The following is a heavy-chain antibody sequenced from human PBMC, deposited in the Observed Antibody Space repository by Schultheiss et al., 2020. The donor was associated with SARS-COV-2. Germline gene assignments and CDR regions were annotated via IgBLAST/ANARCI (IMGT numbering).Heavy chain of an antibody. Sequence: SETLSLTCAVYGGSFSGYYWSWIRQPAGKGLEWIGRIYSSGTTDYNSSLKSRVTISVDTSKNQFSLKLSSVTAADTAVYYCARALYYDKYYFDYWGQGTLVTVSS. D-gene: IGHD3-3*01. CDR1: GGSFSGYY. J-gene: IGHJ4*02. CDR3: ARALYYDKYYFDY. V-gene: IGHV4-59*10. CDR2: IYSSGTT.